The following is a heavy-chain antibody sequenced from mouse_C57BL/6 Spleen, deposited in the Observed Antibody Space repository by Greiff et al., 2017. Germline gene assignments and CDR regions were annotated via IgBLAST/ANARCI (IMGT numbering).Heavy chain of an antibody. CDR1: GFNIKDDY. J-gene: IGHJ2*01. CDR3: RTLGYYDFDY. V-gene: IGHV14-4*01. Sequence: EVQLQQSGAELVRPGASVKLSCTASGFNIKDDYMHWVKQRPEQGLEWIGWIDPENGDTEYASKFQGKATITADPSSNTAYLQLSSLTSEDTAVYYYRTLGYYDFDYWGQGTTLTVSS. CDR2: IDPENGDT. D-gene: IGHD2-3*01.